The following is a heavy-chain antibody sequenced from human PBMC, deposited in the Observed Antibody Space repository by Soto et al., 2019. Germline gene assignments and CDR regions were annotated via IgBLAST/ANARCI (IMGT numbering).Heavy chain of an antibody. V-gene: IGHV3-13*01. J-gene: IGHJ6*02. CDR3: ARAGGGDSSSWYDYYYYGMDV. CDR2: IGTAGDT. Sequence: EVQLVESGGGLVQPGGSLRLSCAASGFTFSSYDMHWVRQATGKGLEWVSAIGTAGDTYYRGSVKGRFTISRENAKNSLYLQMNSLRAEDTAVYYCARAGGGDSSSWYDYYYYGMDVWGQGTTVTVSS. D-gene: IGHD6-13*01. CDR1: GFTFSSYD.